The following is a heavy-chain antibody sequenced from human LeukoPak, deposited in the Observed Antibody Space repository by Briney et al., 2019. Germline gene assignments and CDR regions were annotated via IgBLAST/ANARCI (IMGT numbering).Heavy chain of an antibody. J-gene: IGHJ4*02. CDR1: GFTVNTNY. CDR3: ARGAGIAETGTGSFDY. Sequence: GGSLRLSCTASGFTVNTNYMSWVRQAPRRGLEWLSVIYNDGSTFYADSVKGRITISRDISKNTLYLQMNSLRAEDTAMYYCARGAGIAETGTGSFDYWGQGTLVTVSS. V-gene: IGHV3-53*01. D-gene: IGHD6-13*01. CDR2: IYNDGST.